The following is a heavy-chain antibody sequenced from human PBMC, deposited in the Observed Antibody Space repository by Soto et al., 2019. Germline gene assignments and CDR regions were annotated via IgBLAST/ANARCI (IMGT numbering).Heavy chain of an antibody. J-gene: IGHJ4*02. D-gene: IGHD3-22*01. CDR1: GGSISSYY. Sequence: SETLSLTCTVSGGSISSYYWSWIRQPPGKGLEWIGYIYYSGSTNYNPSLKSRVTISVDTSKNQFSLKLSSVTAADTAVYYCARHSDSGYSYYFDYWGQGTLVT. V-gene: IGHV4-59*08. CDR3: ARHSDSGYSYYFDY. CDR2: IYYSGST.